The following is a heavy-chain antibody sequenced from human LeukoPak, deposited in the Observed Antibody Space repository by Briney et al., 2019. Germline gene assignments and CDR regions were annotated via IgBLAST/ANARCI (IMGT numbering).Heavy chain of an antibody. CDR3: VKDSSSGSYFDY. D-gene: IGHD3-10*01. J-gene: IGHJ4*02. Sequence: GGSLRLSCSASGFTFSRYAMHWVRQAPGKGLEYVSAISSNGGSTYYVDSVKGRFTISRDNSRNTLHLQMSSLRVEDTAVYYCVKDSSSGSYFDYWRQGTLVTVSS. CDR2: ISSNGGST. V-gene: IGHV3-64D*06. CDR1: GFTFSRYA.